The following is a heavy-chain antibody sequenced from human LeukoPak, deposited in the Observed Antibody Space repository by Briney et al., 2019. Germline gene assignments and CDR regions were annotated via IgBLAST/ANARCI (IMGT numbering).Heavy chain of an antibody. Sequence: ASVKVSCKASGYTFTSDGISWVRQAPGQGLEWMGWIGAYNVNINYAQKLQGRVTMTTDTSTSTAYMELRGLRSDDTAVYYCARDYYDSSGYRQNYFDYWGQGTLVTVSS. J-gene: IGHJ4*02. CDR3: ARDYYDSSGYRQNYFDY. CDR1: GYTFTSDG. D-gene: IGHD3-22*01. CDR2: IGAYNVNI. V-gene: IGHV1-18*01.